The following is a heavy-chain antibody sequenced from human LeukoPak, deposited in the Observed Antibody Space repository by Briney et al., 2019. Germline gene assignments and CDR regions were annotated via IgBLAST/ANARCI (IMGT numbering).Heavy chain of an antibody. D-gene: IGHD1-26*01. V-gene: IGHV4-39*01. CDR2: ILYTGRT. CDR1: GDSISSSSFY. Sequence: PSETLSLTCTFSGDSISSSSFYCAWIRQPPGKGLEWIGSILYTGRTFYNPSLKSRVTISVDTSKNQFSLRLGSVTASDTAVYYCARRDVGATIDYWGQGTLVTVSS. CDR3: ARRDVGATIDY. J-gene: IGHJ4*02.